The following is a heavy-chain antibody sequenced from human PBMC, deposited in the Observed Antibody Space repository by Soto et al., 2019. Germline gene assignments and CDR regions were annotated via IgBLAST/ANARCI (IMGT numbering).Heavy chain of an antibody. J-gene: IGHJ1*01. CDR1: EHTSTIYY. V-gene: IGHV1-2*02. CDR3: ATRDYDILTGYLHI. D-gene: IGHD3-9*01. Sequence: QAHLVQSGAEVRKPRASVKVSCQALEHTSTIYYIHWVRQARGQGLEWMGWINADSGDTTYAEDFRGRVTFTRDTSTSTFHMELSRLRLDDTAMYFCATRDYDILTGYLHIWGQGTLITVSS. CDR2: INADSGDT.